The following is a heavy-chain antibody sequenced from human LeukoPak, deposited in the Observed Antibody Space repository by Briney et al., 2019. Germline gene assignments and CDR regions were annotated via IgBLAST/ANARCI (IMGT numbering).Heavy chain of an antibody. V-gene: IGHV3-9*01. J-gene: IGHJ4*02. D-gene: IGHD3-22*01. CDR1: GFTFDDYA. CDR2: ISWNSGSI. CDR3: AKERDSSGYFDY. Sequence: GGSLRLSCAASGFTFDDYAMHWVRQAPGKGLEWVSGISWNSGSIGYADSVKGRFTISRDNAKNSLYLQMNSLRAEDTALYYCAKERDSSGYFDYWGQGTLVTVSS.